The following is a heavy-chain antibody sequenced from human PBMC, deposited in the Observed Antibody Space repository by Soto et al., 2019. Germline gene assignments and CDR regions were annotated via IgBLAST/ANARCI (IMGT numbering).Heavy chain of an antibody. CDR2: ISYDGSNK. J-gene: IGHJ4*02. D-gene: IGHD2-2*01. CDR3: VRDAEVEEDFGTNTPFDH. CDR1: VFTFSSYG. V-gene: IGHV3-30*03. Sequence: PGGSLRLSCAASVFTFSSYGMHWVRQAPGKGLEWVAVISYDGSNKYYADSVKGRFTISRDNSKTTLYLQMNSLRTEDTAVYFCVRDAEVEEDFGTNTPFDHWGQGALVTVSS.